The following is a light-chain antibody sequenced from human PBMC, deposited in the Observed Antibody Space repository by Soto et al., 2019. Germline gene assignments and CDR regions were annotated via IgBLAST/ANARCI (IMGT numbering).Light chain of an antibody. Sequence: ETALTQSPATLSVSPGERAILSCRASQSVGSNLAWYQQKPGLAPRLLIYGASTRPTGIPARFSGSGSGTEFTLTISSLQSEDFAVYYCQQYDDRPPFTFGPGTRVDSK. CDR1: QSVGSN. CDR2: GAS. J-gene: IGKJ3*01. V-gene: IGKV3-15*01. CDR3: QQYDDRPPFT.